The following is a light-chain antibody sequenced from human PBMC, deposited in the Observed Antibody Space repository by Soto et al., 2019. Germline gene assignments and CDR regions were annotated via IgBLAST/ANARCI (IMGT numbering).Light chain of an antibody. V-gene: IGLV2-14*01. J-gene: IGLJ3*02. CDR3: SSYTSSTTWV. CDR2: EVT. Sequence: QSALTQPASVFGSPGQSITISCTGTSSDVGGYNFVSWYQQLPGKAPKLMIYEVTYRPSGVSDRFSGSRSGNTASLTISGLQAEDESDYYCSSYTSSTTWVFGGGTQLTVL. CDR1: SSDVGGYNF.